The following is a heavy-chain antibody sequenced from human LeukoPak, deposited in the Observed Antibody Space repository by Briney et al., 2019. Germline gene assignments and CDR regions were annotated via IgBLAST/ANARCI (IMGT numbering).Heavy chain of an antibody. CDR3: ATDNYDSRGYPVTFGN. Sequence: ASVKVSCKVSGYTLTELSMHWVRQAPGKGLEWMGGFDPEDGETIYAQKFQGRVTMTEDTSTDTAYMELSSLRSEDTAVYYCATDNYDSRGYPVTFGNWGQGTLVTVSS. D-gene: IGHD3-22*01. J-gene: IGHJ4*02. V-gene: IGHV1-24*01. CDR1: GYTLTELS. CDR2: FDPEDGET.